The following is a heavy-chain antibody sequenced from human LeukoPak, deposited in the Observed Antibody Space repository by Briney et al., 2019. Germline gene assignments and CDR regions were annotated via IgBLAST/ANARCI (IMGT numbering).Heavy chain of an antibody. J-gene: IGHJ3*02. CDR1: GFTYSSYS. D-gene: IGHD1-1*01. CDR2: ISSSSSII. CDR3: GREKWATGPDDAFDT. V-gene: IGHV3-48*01. Sequence: GGSLRLSCAASGFTYSSYSMNWVRQAPTKGLEWVSYISSSSSIIFYADSVKGRFTISRDNAKNSLYLQMNSLRAEDTAVYYCGREKWATGPDDAFDTGAKGQWSPSLQ.